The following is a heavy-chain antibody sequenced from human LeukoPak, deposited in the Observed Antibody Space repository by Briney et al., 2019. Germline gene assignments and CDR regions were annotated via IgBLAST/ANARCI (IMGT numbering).Heavy chain of an antibody. V-gene: IGHV3-23*01. CDR2: IIGSAVNT. CDR1: GLTVSSYG. J-gene: IGHJ4*02. CDR3: AKYTSGTSYRGLDQ. Sequence: PGESLRLSCGASGLTVSSYGMSWIRNAPGQGLEWVSTIIGSAVNTSYADPVKGRFTTTRDDTKNTVYLQMNSRRAEDTAVYSCAKYTSGTSYRGLDQWGQGTLVTVSS. D-gene: IGHD3-10*01.